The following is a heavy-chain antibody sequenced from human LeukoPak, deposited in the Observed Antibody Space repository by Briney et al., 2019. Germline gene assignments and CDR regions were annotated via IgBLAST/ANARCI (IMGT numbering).Heavy chain of an antibody. V-gene: IGHV3-23*01. CDR2: ISNSGGST. J-gene: IGHJ4*02. CDR3: AKGDAYTVGGRTTFITIDY. Sequence: GGSLRLSCAASGFTFSSSVMSWVRQVPGKRLDWVSAISNSGGSTYYADSVKGRFTISRDNSKNTLYLQMNSLRAEDTAVYYCAKGDAYTVGGRTTFITIDYWGQGTLVTVSS. D-gene: IGHD3-16*01. CDR1: GFTFSSSV.